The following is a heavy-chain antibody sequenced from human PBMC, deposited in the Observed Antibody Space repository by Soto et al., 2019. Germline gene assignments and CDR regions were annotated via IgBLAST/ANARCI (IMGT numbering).Heavy chain of an antibody. D-gene: IGHD3-10*01. CDR3: ARPHWFGESCLSY. CDR1: GGSFSGYY. V-gene: IGHV4-34*01. CDR2: INHSGST. J-gene: IGHJ4*02. Sequence: SETLSLTCAVYGGSFSGYYWSWIRQPPGKGLEWIGEINHSGSTNYNPSLKSRVTISVDTSKNQFSLKLSSVTAADTAVYYCARPHWFGESCLSYRGQGTLVTVSS.